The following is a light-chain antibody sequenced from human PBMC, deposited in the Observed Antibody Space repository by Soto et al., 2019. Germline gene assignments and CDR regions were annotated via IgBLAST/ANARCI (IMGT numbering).Light chain of an antibody. CDR3: QSYDSSTVV. CDR1: SGSIASNY. V-gene: IGLV6-57*04. CDR2: EDN. Sequence: NFMLTQPHSVSESPGKTVTISCTRSSGSIASNYVQWYQQRPGSAPTTVIYEDNHRPSGVPDRFSGFSDSSSNSASLTISGLKNEDEADYYCQSYDSSTVVFGGGTKVTVL. J-gene: IGLJ2*01.